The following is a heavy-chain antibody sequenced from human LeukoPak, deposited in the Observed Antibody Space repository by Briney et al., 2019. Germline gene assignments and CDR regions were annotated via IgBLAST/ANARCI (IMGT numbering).Heavy chain of an antibody. V-gene: IGHV5-51*01. Sequence: PGESLKISCKGSGYNFTTYWIGWVRQMPGKGLEWMGIIYPGDSDTTYSPSFQGQVTISADKSISTAYLQWSSLKASDTAMYYCARIREESYYYMGVWGKGTTVTASS. CDR1: GYNFTTYW. D-gene: IGHD3-10*01. CDR2: IYPGDSDT. J-gene: IGHJ6*03. CDR3: ARIREESYYYMGV.